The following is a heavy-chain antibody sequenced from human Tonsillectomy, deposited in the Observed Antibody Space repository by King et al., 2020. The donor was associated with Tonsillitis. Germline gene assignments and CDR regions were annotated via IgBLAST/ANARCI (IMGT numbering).Heavy chain of an antibody. J-gene: IGHJ4*02. D-gene: IGHD3-22*01. CDR1: GFTFDDYA. Sequence: VQLVESGGGVVQPGGSLRLSCAASGFTFDDYAMHWVRQAPGKGLEWVSLISGDGGSTYYADSVKGRFTISRDNSKNSLYRQMNSLRTEDTALYYCAKDIFEYSSGYEGGKDYYVSSGSYSFDYWGQGTLVPFSS. V-gene: IGHV3-43*02. CDR3: AKDIFEYSSGYEGGKDYYVSSGSYSFDY. CDR2: ISGDGGST.